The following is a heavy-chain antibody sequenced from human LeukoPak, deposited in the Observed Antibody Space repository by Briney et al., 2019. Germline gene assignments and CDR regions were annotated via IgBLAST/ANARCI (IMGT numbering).Heavy chain of an antibody. Sequence: GGSLRLSCVASRFTFSSYAMSWVRQAPGKGLEWVSAISGSGGSTYYADSVKGRFTISRDNSKNTLYLQMNSLRAEDTAVYYCAKGEIVPGRRYFDYWGQGTLVTVSS. CDR2: ISGSGGST. J-gene: IGHJ4*02. D-gene: IGHD2-2*01. V-gene: IGHV3-23*01. CDR1: RFTFSSYA. CDR3: AKGEIVPGRRYFDY.